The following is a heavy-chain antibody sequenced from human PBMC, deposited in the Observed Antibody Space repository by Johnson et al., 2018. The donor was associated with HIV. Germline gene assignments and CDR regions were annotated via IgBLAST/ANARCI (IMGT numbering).Heavy chain of an antibody. D-gene: IGHD5-18*01. CDR2: IYSGDST. CDR1: GFTVSSNY. V-gene: IGHV3-66*01. J-gene: IGHJ3*01. CDR3: AKERLLHDAFDF. Sequence: VQLVESGGGLVQPGGSLRLSCAASGFTVSSNYMNWVRQAPGKGLDWVSLIYSGDSTYYADSVKGRFSISRDNSKNTLYLQMNSLRAEDTAVYYCAKERLLHDAFDFWGQGTMVTVSS.